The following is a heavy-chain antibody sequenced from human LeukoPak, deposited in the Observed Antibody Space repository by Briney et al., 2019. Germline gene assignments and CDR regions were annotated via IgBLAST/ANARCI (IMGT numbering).Heavy chain of an antibody. CDR1: GGSFSGYY. CDR3: ARVHVVVPAAMFYYYYYYMDV. J-gene: IGHJ6*03. CDR2: INHSGST. D-gene: IGHD2-2*01. V-gene: IGHV4-34*01. Sequence: PSETLSLTYAVYGGSFSGYYWSWIRQPPGKGLEWIGEINHSGSTNYNPSLKSRVTISVDTSKNQFSLKLSSVTAADTAVYYCARVHVVVPAAMFYYYYYYMDVWGKGTTVTVSS.